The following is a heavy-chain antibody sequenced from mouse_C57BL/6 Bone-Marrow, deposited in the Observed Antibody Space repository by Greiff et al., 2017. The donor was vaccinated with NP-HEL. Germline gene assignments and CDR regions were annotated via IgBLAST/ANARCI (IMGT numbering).Heavy chain of an antibody. CDR1: GFTFSSYA. D-gene: IGHD1-2*01. CDR2: ISDGGSYT. CDR3: ARHYYGDFDV. J-gene: IGHJ1*03. V-gene: IGHV5-4*03. Sequence: EVKLVESGGGLVKPGGSLKLSCAASGFTFSSYAMSWVRQTPEKRLEWVATISDGGSYTYYPDNVKGRFTISRDNAKNNLYLQMSHLKSEDTAMYYCARHYYGDFDVWGTGTTVTVSS.